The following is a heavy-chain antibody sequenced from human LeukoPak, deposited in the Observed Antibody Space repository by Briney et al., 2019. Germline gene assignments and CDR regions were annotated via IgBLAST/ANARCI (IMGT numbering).Heavy chain of an antibody. D-gene: IGHD5-24*01. CDR1: DSFISSYN. CDR2: ISTSGST. V-gene: IGHV4-4*09. CDR3: ARPNLEMASVFDI. Sequence: SDPLTLTCTVCDSFISSYNWGWIRKPPGKGVEWSGYISTSGSTNYNPSLKSRVTISVDTSKNQFSLKLSSVTAADTAVYYCARPNLEMASVFDIWGQGTMVTVSS. J-gene: IGHJ3*02.